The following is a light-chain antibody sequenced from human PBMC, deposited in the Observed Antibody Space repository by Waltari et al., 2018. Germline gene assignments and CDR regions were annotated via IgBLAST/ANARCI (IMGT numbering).Light chain of an antibody. CDR3: QQYDSSPDT. Sequence: EIVLTQSPGTLSLSPGERATLSCRASQSVRRNDLAWYQQKPGQAPRLPIHGASTRATGIPDRFSGSGSGTDFTLTISRLEPEDFAVYYCQQYDSSPDTFGGGTKVEIK. V-gene: IGKV3-20*01. J-gene: IGKJ4*02. CDR1: QSVRRND. CDR2: GAS.